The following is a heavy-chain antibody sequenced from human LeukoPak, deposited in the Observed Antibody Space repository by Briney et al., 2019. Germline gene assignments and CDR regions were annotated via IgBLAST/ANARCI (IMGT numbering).Heavy chain of an antibody. CDR2: ISWNSGSI. Sequence: GGSLRLSCAASGFTFDDYAMRWVRQAPGKGLEWVSGISWNSGSIGYADSVKGRFTISRDNAKNSLYLQMNSLRAEDTALYYCAKATLGYCSSTSCYIDYWGQGTLVTVSS. D-gene: IGHD2-2*02. CDR3: AKATLGYCSSTSCYIDY. CDR1: GFTFDDYA. J-gene: IGHJ4*02. V-gene: IGHV3-9*01.